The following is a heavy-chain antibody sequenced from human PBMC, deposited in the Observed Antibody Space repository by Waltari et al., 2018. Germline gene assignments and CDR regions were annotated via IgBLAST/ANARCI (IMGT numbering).Heavy chain of an antibody. J-gene: IGHJ6*02. Sequence: EVQLVESGGGLVQPGGSLRLPCAASGFPFRSYWMTWVRQAPGKGLEWVANIKQDGSEKYYVDSVKGRFTISRDNAKNSLYLQMNSLRAEDTAVYYCARALFTSCYYHDYYYGMDVWGQGTTVTVSS. D-gene: IGHD2-2*01. V-gene: IGHV3-7*01. CDR2: IKQDGSEK. CDR3: ARALFTSCYYHDYYYGMDV. CDR1: GFPFRSYW.